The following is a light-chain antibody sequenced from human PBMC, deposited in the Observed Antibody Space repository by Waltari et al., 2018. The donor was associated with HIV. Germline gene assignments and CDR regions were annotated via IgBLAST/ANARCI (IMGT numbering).Light chain of an antibody. CDR3: AAWNDSLSGYV. CDR1: QHNIGRTY. CDR2: RNK. J-gene: IGLJ1*01. Sequence: QSVLTQPPSASGTPGQRVNNSCSGSQHNIGRTYVYWYQQLPGTAPKLLSYRNKPRPSGVPDQFSGSKSCTSASLAIIGLRSEDEADYYCAAWNDSLSGYVFGTGTKVTV. V-gene: IGLV1-47*01.